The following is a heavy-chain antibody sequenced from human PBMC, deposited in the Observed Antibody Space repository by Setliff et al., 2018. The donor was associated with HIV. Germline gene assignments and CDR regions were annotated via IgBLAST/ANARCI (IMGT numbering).Heavy chain of an antibody. V-gene: IGHV4-38-2*01. D-gene: IGHD2-21*02. J-gene: IGHJ6*03. Sequence: SETLSLTCAVSGNSIGSGYYWGWIRQPPGKGLEWIASIYYNGNIYYNPSLKSRVTITMDTSKNQFSLKLNSVTAADTAVYYCARGVLITKRVTQTGGYYYYTDVWGKGTTVTAP. CDR3: ARGVLITKRVTQTGGYYYYTDV. CDR2: IYYNGNI. CDR1: GNSIGSGYY.